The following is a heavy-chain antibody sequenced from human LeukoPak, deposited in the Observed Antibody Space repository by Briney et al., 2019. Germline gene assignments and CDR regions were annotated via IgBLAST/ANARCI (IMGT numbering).Heavy chain of an antibody. V-gene: IGHV3-23*01. J-gene: IGHJ6*02. D-gene: IGHD4-17*01. CDR2: ISGSGGST. Sequence: GGSLRLSCAASGFTFSSYAMSWVRQAPGKGLEWVSAISGSGGSTYYADSVKGRFTISRDNSKNTLYLQMNSLRAEDTAVYYCAGDATSMMTTVSYYYYYGMDVWGQGTTVTVSS. CDR3: AGDATSMMTTVSYYYYYGMDV. CDR1: GFTFSSYA.